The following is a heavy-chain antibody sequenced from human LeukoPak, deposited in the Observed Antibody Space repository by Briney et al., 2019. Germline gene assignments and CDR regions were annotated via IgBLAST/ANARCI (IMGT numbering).Heavy chain of an antibody. D-gene: IGHD3-16*02. CDR1: GFTFSSFW. J-gene: IGHJ4*02. CDR2: IKEDGSEK. CDR3: VRDYQPY. Sequence: GGSLRLSCAASGFTFSSFWMSWIRQAPGKGLEWVANIKEDGSEKYYVDSVKGRFTISRDNAKNSLYLQMNSLRVEDTAIYYCVRDYQPYRRQATLVTVPS. V-gene: IGHV3-7*05.